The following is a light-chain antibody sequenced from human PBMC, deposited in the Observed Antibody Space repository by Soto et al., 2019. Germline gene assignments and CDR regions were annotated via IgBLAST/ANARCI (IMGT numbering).Light chain of an antibody. CDR1: QSVGRN. Sequence: EIVMTQSPATLSLSPGERATLSCRASQSVGRNLAWYQQKPGQAPRLLIYGASTRATGIPARFSGSGSGTDFTLTISSLQSEDSGVYYCQQRHNWITFGQGTRLEIK. CDR3: QQRHNWIT. J-gene: IGKJ5*01. CDR2: GAS. V-gene: IGKV3-15*01.